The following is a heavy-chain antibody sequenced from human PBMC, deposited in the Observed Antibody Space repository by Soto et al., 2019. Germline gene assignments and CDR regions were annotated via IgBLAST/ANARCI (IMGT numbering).Heavy chain of an antibody. D-gene: IGHD3-9*01. CDR3: AHMVPFDYRGYTVEF. CDR1: GFSHSTHTVV. J-gene: IGHJ4*02. V-gene: IGHV2-5*02. Sequence: QITLKESGPTMVKPTQTLTLTCTISGFSHSTHTVVVAWIREPPGKALEWLALIYWAEDKRYSPSLKSRLTIPQDTFKNQVVLTMTNMDPVDTATYYCAHMVPFDYRGYTVEFWGQGILVSVSS. CDR2: IYWAEDK.